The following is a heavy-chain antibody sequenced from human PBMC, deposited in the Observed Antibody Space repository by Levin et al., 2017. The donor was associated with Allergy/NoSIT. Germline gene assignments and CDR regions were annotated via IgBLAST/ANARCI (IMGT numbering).Heavy chain of an antibody. CDR1: GSSMSYHS. V-gene: IGHV4-59*11. J-gene: IGHJ4*02. D-gene: IGHD3-3*01. CDR2: VYYNGDT. Sequence: SETLSLTCTVSGSSMSYHSWGWIRQPPGGGLDYIGDVYYNGDTSYNPSLRSRVTISVDTSKNQFSLKLTSATAADTAIYYCARGWSNSRSFYFDYWGQGNLVTVSS. CDR3: ARGWSNSRSFYFDY.